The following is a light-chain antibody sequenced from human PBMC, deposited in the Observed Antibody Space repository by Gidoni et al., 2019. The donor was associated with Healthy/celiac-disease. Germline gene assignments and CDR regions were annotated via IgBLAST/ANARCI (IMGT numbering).Light chain of an antibody. Sequence: EIVMTQSPATLSVSPGERATLPCRASQSVSSNLAWSQQNPGQAPRLLLYGASTRATGIPARFSGSGSGTEFTLTISSLQSEDFAVYYCQQYNNWPPSTFGGGTKVEIK. CDR1: QSVSSN. CDR2: GAS. CDR3: QQYNNWPPST. J-gene: IGKJ4*01. V-gene: IGKV3-15*01.